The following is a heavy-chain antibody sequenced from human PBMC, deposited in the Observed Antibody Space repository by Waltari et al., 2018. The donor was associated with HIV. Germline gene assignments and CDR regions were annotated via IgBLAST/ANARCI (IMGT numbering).Heavy chain of an antibody. D-gene: IGHD3-22*01. CDR2: IYYSGST. J-gene: IGHJ6*02. Sequence: QVQLQESGPGLVKPSETLSLTCTVSGGSISSYYWSWIRQPPGKGLEWIGYIYYSGSTNYNPALKSRVTISVDPSKSQFSLKLSSVTAADTAVYYCARDRYDSSGYNLRGYYYGMDVWGQGTTVTVSS. CDR1: GGSISSYY. V-gene: IGHV4-59*01. CDR3: ARDRYDSSGYNLRGYYYGMDV.